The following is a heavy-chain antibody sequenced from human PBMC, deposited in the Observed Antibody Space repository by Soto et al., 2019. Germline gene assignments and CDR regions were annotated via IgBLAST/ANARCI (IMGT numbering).Heavy chain of an antibody. D-gene: IGHD6-13*01. CDR1: GCSISSYY. CDR3: ARGGYSSSWYSLVPNWFDP. Sequence: XETLSLTCTVAGCSISSYYWSWIRQPPGKGLEWIGYIYYSGSTNYNPSLKSRVTISVDTSKNQFSLKLSSVTAADTAVYYCARGGYSSSWYSLVPNWFDPWGQGTLVTVSS. CDR2: IYYSGST. V-gene: IGHV4-59*01. J-gene: IGHJ5*02.